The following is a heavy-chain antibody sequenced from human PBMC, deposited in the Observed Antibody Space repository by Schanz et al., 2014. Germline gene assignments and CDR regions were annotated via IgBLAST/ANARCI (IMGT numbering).Heavy chain of an antibody. CDR1: EFTFSTDA. CDR3: ARDSNGDDGYRFWFDS. Sequence: DVHLLESGGGLVQPGGSLRLSCAASEFTFSTDAMSWVRQAPGKGLEWISYITGTGTVMYADSVKGRFTISRDNGKNSLSLQMNSLRVEDTAIYYCARDSNGDDGYRFWFDSWGQGILVTVSS. V-gene: IGHV3-48*01. CDR2: ITGTGTV. J-gene: IGHJ5*01. D-gene: IGHD4-17*01.